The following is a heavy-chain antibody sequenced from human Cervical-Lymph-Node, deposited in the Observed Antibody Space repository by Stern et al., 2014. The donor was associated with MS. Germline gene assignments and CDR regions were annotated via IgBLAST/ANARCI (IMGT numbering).Heavy chain of an antibody. CDR1: GFVFRPYA. J-gene: IGHJ4*02. Sequence: DQLVESGGGVVQPGRSLRLSCAASGFVFRPYALHWVRQAPGKGLEWVALISYDGRDKYYTDSVKGRFTVSRDNSNNTVDLEMNSLRLEDTAVYYCAKGGSGSYLDWGQGSLVTVSS. CDR3: AKGGSGSYLD. D-gene: IGHD1-26*01. CDR2: ISYDGRDK. V-gene: IGHV3-30*04.